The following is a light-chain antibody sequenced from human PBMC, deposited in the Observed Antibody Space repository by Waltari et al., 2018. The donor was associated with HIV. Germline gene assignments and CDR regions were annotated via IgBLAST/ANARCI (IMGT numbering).Light chain of an antibody. V-gene: IGLV2-23*02. CDR2: EVT. J-gene: IGLJ1*01. CDR1: SSNVGSDDL. Sequence: QSALTQPASVSGSPGQSITISCTGTSSNVGSDDLVSWYQQHPGEAPKLSIYEVTKRPSGVSNGFAGSNPGNTASLTISGLQAEDEADYYCCSCPRSGIRYVFGTGTKVTVL. CDR3: CSCPRSGIRYV.